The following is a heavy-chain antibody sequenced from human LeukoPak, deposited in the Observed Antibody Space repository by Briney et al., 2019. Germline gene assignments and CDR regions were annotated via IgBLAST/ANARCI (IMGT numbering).Heavy chain of an antibody. CDR2: VSNDGNIQ. D-gene: IGHD6-13*01. V-gene: IGHV3-30-3*01. J-gene: IGHJ4*02. CDR3: ARDRAAAGLFDY. CDR1: GFTFTYYA. Sequence: GGSLRLSCAASGFTFTYYAMHWVRQVPGKGLHWVAVVSNDGNIQDYTDSVKGRFIISRDDSKNTVYLQMNSLTVDDTAMYYCARDRAAAGLFDYWGQGTLVTVSS.